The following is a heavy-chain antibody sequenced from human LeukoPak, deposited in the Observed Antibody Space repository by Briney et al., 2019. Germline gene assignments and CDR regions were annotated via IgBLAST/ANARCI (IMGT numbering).Heavy chain of an antibody. CDR1: GGSISSSSYY. CDR2: IYYSGST. D-gene: IGHD2-2*01. CDR3: ARHANSAMATFDY. V-gene: IGHV4-39*01. Sequence: SETLSLTCTASGGSISSSSYYWGWIRQPPGKGLEWIGSIYYSGSTYYNPSLKSRVTISVDTSKNQFSLKLSSVTAADTAVYYCARHANSAMATFDYWGQGSLVTVSS. J-gene: IGHJ4*02.